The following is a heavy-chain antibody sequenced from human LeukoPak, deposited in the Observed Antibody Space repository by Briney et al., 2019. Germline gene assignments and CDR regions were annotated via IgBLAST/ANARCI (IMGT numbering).Heavy chain of an antibody. CDR1: GGSISSGSYD. D-gene: IGHD2-2*01. CDR3: ARGGVPAAIPFDY. J-gene: IGHJ4*02. Sequence: SSETLSLTCTVSGGSISSGSYDWSWIRQPAGKGLEWIGRIYTSGSTSYNPSLKSRVTISVDPSKNQFSLKLSSVTAADTAVYYCARGGVPAAIPFDYWGQGTLVTVSS. CDR2: IYTSGST. V-gene: IGHV4-61*02.